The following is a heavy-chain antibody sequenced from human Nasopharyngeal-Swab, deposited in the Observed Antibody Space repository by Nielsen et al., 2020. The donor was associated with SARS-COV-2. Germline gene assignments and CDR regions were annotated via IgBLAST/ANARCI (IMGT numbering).Heavy chain of an antibody. D-gene: IGHD6-13*01. V-gene: IGHV3-74*01. CDR3: AREVFKSSSWYPYYYYGMDV. CDR1: GFTFSRYW. J-gene: IGHJ6*02. Sequence: GESLKISCAASGFTFSRYWMHWVRQVPGKGLVWASRIDTDGSTTDHADSVKGRFTISRDNAKNSLYLQMNSLRAEDTAVYYCAREVFKSSSWYPYYYYGMDVWGQGTTVTVSS. CDR2: IDTDGSTT.